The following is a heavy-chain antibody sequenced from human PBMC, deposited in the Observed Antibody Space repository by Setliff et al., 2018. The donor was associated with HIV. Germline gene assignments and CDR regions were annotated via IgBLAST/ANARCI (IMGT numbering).Heavy chain of an antibody. J-gene: IGHJ4*02. CDR2: IGGSTGST. CDR3: ARERLRFLEWLPLDY. V-gene: IGHV3-23*01. CDR1: GFAFDNYC. Sequence: PGGSLRLSCAASGFAFDNYCMTWVRQAPGKGLEWVSTIGGSTGSTYYADSVKGRFTISRDNSENTLYLQMNSLRAEDTAVYYCARERLRFLEWLPLDYWGQGTLVTVSS. D-gene: IGHD3-3*01.